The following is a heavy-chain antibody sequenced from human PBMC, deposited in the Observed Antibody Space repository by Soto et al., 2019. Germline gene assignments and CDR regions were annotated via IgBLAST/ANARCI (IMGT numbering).Heavy chain of an antibody. Sequence: QLQLQESGPGLVKPSETLSLTCTVSGGSISSSSYYWGWIRQPPGKGLEWIGSIYYSGSTYYNPSLKSRVTISVDTSKNQCSLKLSSVTAADTAVYYCARHKPGTAVAPIDYWGQGTLVTVSS. V-gene: IGHV4-39*01. D-gene: IGHD6-19*01. CDR1: GGSISSSSYY. CDR2: IYYSGST. J-gene: IGHJ4*02. CDR3: ARHKPGTAVAPIDY.